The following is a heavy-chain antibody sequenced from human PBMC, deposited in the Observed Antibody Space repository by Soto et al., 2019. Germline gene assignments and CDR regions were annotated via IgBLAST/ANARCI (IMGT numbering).Heavy chain of an antibody. J-gene: IGHJ6*02. V-gene: IGHV3-21*01. CDR3: ARDRISDYGMDV. D-gene: IGHD6-25*01. CDR2: ISSSSSYI. CDR1: GFTVSSNY. Sequence: EVQLVESGGGLIQPGGSLRLSCAASGFTVSSNYMSWVRQAPGKGLEWVSSISSSSSYIYYADSVKGRFTISRDNAKNSLYLQMNSLRAEDTAVYYCARDRISDYGMDVWGQGTTVTVSS.